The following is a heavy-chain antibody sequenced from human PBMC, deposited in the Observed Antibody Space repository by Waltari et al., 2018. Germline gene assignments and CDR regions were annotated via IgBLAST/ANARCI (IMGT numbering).Heavy chain of an antibody. CDR3: ARSIAAAGTFLAMYNWFDP. D-gene: IGHD6-13*01. V-gene: IGHV4-61*09. Sequence: QVQLQESGPGLVKPSQTLSLTCTVSGGSISSGSYYWSWIRQPAGKGLEWIGYIYTSGSTNYNPSLKSRVTISVDTSKNQFSLKLSSVTAADTAVYYCARSIAAAGTFLAMYNWFDPWGQGTLVTVSS. J-gene: IGHJ5*02. CDR1: GGSISSGSYY. CDR2: IYTSGST.